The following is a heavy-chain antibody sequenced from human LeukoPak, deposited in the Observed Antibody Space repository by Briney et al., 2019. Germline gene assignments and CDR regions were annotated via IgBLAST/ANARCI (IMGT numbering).Heavy chain of an antibody. CDR1: GITIAGYD. D-gene: IGHD3-16*01. V-gene: IGHV1-2*02. J-gene: IGHJ3*02. CDR3: ARQFGPTDAFDI. Sequence: ASVKVSCKASGITIAGYDVHWARQAPGQGLEWMGRIKPRFSGTNHAEKFQGRVTMTRDTSMTTAHMELSSLTSDDTAVYYCARQFGPTDAFDIWGQGTMVTVSS. CDR2: IKPRFSGT.